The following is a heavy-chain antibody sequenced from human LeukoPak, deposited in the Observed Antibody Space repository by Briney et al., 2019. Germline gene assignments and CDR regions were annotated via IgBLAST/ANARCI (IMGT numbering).Heavy chain of an antibody. CDR3: ARDLWGSGSYYNVPLDY. CDR2: IYYSGSI. J-gene: IGHJ4*02. D-gene: IGHD3-10*01. Sequence: SETLPLTCAVSGYSISSGYYWGWIRQPPGKGLEWIGSIYYSGSIYYNPSLKSRVTISVDTSKNQFSLKLGSVTAADTAIYYCARDLWGSGSYYNVPLDYWGQGTLVTVSS. V-gene: IGHV4-38-2*02. CDR1: GYSISSGYY.